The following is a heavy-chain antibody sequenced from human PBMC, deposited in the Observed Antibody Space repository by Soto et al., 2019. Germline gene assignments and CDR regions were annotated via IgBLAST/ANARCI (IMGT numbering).Heavy chain of an antibody. D-gene: IGHD2-15*01. Sequence: SETLSLTCTVSVCSISSGGYYWSWIRQHPGKGLEWIGYIYYSGSTYYNPSLKSRVTISVDTSKNQFSLKLSSVTAADTAVYYCARVGRAPHAFDIWGQGTMVTVSS. CDR1: VCSISSGGYY. CDR2: IYYSGST. J-gene: IGHJ3*02. CDR3: ARVGRAPHAFDI. V-gene: IGHV4-31*03.